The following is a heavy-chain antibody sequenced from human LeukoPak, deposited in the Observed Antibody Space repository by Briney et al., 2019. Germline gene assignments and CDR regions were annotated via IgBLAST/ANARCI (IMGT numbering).Heavy chain of an antibody. CDR3: ARSGYYDYVWGSYRVFDY. Sequence: SETLSLTCTVSGGSINSYYWTWIRQPPGKGLEWIGYIYYSGSASYNPSLKSRVTISVDTSKNQFSLKLSSVTAADPAVYYCARSGYYDYVWGSYRVFDYWGQGTLVTVSS. D-gene: IGHD3-16*01. V-gene: IGHV4-59*12. J-gene: IGHJ4*02. CDR2: IYYSGSA. CDR1: GGSINSYY.